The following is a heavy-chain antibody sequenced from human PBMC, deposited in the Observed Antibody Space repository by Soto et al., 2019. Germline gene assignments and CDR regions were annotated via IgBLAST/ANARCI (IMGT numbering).Heavy chain of an antibody. J-gene: IGHJ3*02. CDR3: ARDQGSYRNLVAENDAFDI. V-gene: IGHV3-7*03. CDR2: IKQDGSEK. Sequence: GGSLRLSCAASGFTFSSYWMSWVRRAPGKGLEWVANIKQDGSEKYYVDSVKGRFTISRDNAKNSLYLQMNSLRAEDTAVYYCARDQGSYRNLVAENDAFDIWGQGTMVTVSS. D-gene: IGHD5-12*01. CDR1: GFTFSSYW.